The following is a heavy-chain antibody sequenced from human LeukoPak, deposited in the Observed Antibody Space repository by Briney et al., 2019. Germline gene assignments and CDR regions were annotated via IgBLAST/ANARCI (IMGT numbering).Heavy chain of an antibody. CDR3: AKDSYPPRITIFGVVIRGAFDI. J-gene: IGHJ3*02. CDR1: GFTFSSYA. Sequence: GGSLRLSCAASGFTFSSYAMSWVRQAPGKGLEWVSAISGSGGSTYYADSVKGRFTISRDNSKNTLYLQMNSLRAEDTAVYYCAKDSYPPRITIFGVVIRGAFDIWGQGTMVTVSS. V-gene: IGHV3-23*01. CDR2: ISGSGGST. D-gene: IGHD3-3*01.